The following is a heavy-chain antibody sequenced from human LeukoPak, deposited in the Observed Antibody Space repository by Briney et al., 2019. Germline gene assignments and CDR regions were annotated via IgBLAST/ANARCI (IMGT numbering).Heavy chain of an antibody. CDR3: ARDGYYGSGSYDY. J-gene: IGHJ4*02. V-gene: IGHV3-48*03. CDR1: GFTFSSYE. CDR2: ISSSGSTI. D-gene: IGHD3-10*01. Sequence: GGSLRLSCAASGFTFSSYEMNWVRQAPGKGLEWVSYISSSGSTIYYADSVKGRFTISRDNAKNALYLQMNRLRAGDTAVYYCARDGYYGSGSYDYWGQGTLVTVSS.